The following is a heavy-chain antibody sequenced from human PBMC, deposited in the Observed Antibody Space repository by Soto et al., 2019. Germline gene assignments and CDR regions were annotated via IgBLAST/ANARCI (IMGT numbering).Heavy chain of an antibody. V-gene: IGHV3-23*01. J-gene: IGHJ4*02. Sequence: GGSLRLACAASGFTFSFYAMSWVRQAPGKGLEWVSAISGSGSATYYADSVKGRFTISRDNSKNTLYLQMSSLRAEDTAVYYCAISPKSTNWYRNIHFSGLATLVTVSS. CDR3: AISPKSTNWYRNIHF. D-gene: IGHD6-13*01. CDR1: GFTFSFYA. CDR2: ISGSGSAT.